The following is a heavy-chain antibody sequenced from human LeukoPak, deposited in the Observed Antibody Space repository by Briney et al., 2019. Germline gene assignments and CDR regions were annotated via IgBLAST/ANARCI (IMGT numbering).Heavy chain of an antibody. CDR1: GGSISSSSYY. D-gene: IGHD3-3*01. CDR2: IYYSGST. J-gene: IGHJ3*02. Sequence: SETLSLTCTVSGGSISSSSYYWGWIRQPPGKGLEWIGSIYYSGSTYYNPSLKSRVTISVDTSKNQFSLKLSSVTAADTAVYYCARQEDRITIFGVVIRGAFDIWGQGTMVTVSS. V-gene: IGHV4-39*01. CDR3: ARQEDRITIFGVVIRGAFDI.